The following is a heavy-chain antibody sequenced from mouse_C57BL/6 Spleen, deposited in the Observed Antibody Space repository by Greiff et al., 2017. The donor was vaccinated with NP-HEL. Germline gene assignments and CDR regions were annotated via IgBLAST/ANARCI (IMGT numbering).Heavy chain of an antibody. V-gene: IGHV2-2*01. CDR3: ARKGGNYYGSSEGFAY. CDR2: IWSGGST. CDR1: GFSLTSYG. D-gene: IGHD1-1*01. Sequence: VQLKESGPGLVQPSQSLSITCTVSGFSLTSYGVHWVRQSPGKGLEWLGVIWSGGSTDYNAAFISRLSISKDNSKSQVFFKMNSLQADDTAIYYCARKGGNYYGSSEGFAYWGQGTLVTVSA. J-gene: IGHJ3*01.